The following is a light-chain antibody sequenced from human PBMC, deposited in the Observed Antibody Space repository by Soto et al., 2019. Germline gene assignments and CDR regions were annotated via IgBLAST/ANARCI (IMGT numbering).Light chain of an antibody. V-gene: IGKV3-15*01. J-gene: IGKJ5*01. CDR1: QSVRSN. CDR2: GAS. Sequence: EIVMTQSPATLSVSPGERATLSCRASQSVRSNLAWYQQKPGQAPRLLIYGASTRATGIPGRFSGSGSGTEFALPISSLQSEDLAIYYCQQYNSWSSITFGQGTRLEIK. CDR3: QQYNSWSSIT.